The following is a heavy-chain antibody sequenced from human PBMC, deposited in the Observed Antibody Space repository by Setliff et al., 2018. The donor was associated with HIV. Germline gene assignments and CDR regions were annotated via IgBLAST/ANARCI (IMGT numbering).Heavy chain of an antibody. J-gene: IGHJ4*02. CDR1: GGSISSGGYS. D-gene: IGHD5-12*01. CDR2: IYHRGST. CDR3: ARAPLEYSGYDYLRYFDY. V-gene: IGHV4-30-2*01. Sequence: SETLSLTCDVSGGSISSGGYSWSWIRQPPGKGLEWIGYIYHRGSTYYNPSLKSRVTISVDRSKNQFSLKLSSVTAADTAVYYCARAPLEYSGYDYLRYFDYWGQGTLVTVSS.